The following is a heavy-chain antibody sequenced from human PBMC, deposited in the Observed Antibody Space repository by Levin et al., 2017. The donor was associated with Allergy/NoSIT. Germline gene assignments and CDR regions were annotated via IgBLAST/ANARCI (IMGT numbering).Heavy chain of an antibody. CDR3: ARDDKYAFDI. V-gene: IGHV3-21*05. CDR1: GFTFSSYS. Sequence: KAGGSLRLSCAASGFTFSSYSLNWVRQAPGKGLEWVSYISRDSIFIDYTDSVKGRFTISRDNAKNSLYLQMNSLRAEDTAVYFCARDDKYAFDIWGQGTMVTVSS. D-gene: IGHD2-2*01. J-gene: IGHJ3*02. CDR2: ISRDSIFI.